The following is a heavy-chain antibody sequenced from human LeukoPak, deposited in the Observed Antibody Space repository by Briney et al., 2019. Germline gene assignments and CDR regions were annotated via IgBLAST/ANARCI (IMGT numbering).Heavy chain of an antibody. CDR2: IWYDGSNK. CDR3: ARDGPRQYYFDY. CDR1: GFTFSSYG. V-gene: IGHV3-33*01. Sequence: GRSLRLSCPASGFTFSSYGMHWVRQAPGKGLEWVAVIWYDGSNKYYADSVKGRFTISRDNSKNTLYLQMNSLRAEDTAVYYCARDGPRQYYFDYWGQGTLVTVSS. J-gene: IGHJ4*02. D-gene: IGHD3/OR15-3a*01.